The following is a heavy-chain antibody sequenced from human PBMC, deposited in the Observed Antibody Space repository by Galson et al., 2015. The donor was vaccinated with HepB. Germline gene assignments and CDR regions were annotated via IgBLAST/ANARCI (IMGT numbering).Heavy chain of an antibody. CDR3: AKEGVRGYSYGYYFDY. CDR1: GFTFSSYG. V-gene: IGHV3-30*18. D-gene: IGHD5-18*01. Sequence: LRLSCAASGFTFSSYGMHWVRQAPGKRLEWVAVISYDGSNKYYADSVKGRFTISRDNSKNTLYLHMNSLRAEDTAVYYCAKEGVRGYSYGYYFDYWGQGTLVTVSS. J-gene: IGHJ4*02. CDR2: ISYDGSNK.